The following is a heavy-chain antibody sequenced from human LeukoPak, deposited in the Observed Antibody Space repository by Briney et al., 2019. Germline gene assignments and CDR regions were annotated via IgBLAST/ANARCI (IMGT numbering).Heavy chain of an antibody. D-gene: IGHD3-22*01. CDR2: IYTGGST. CDR3: ARDLGSYDSNQGPLDAFDI. J-gene: IGHJ3*02. Sequence: GGSLRLSCAASGFTVSSNYMSWVRQAPGRGLEWVSVIYTGGSTYYADSVKGRFTISRDNSKNTLYLQMNSLRAEDTAVYYCARDLGSYDSNQGPLDAFDIWGQGTMVTVSS. CDR1: GFTVSSNY. V-gene: IGHV3-53*01.